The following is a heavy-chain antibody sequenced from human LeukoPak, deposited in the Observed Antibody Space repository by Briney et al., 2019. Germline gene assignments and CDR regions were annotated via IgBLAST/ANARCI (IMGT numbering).Heavy chain of an antibody. CDR2: INPNSGGT. D-gene: IGHD6-19*01. V-gene: IGHV1-2*02. CDR1: GYTFTGNY. J-gene: IGHJ5*02. Sequence: ASVKVSCKASGYTFTGNYMHWVRQAPGQGLEWMGWINPNSGGTNYAQRFQGRVAMTRDTSIGTAYMELNRLRSDDTAVYYCARDPSSGWYLKGWFDPWGQGTLVTVSS. CDR3: ARDPSSGWYLKGWFDP.